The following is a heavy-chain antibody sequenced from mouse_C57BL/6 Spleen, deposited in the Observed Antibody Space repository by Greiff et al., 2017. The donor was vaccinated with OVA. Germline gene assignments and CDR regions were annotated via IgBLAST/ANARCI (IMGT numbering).Heavy chain of an antibody. D-gene: IGHD1-1*01. V-gene: IGHV5-9*01. J-gene: IGHJ1*03. CDR2: ISGGGGNT. CDR3: ARLRYYGSSHWYFDV. CDR1: GFTFSSYT. Sequence: EVMLVESGGGLVKPGGSLKLSCAASGFTFSSYTMSWVRQTPEKRLEWVATISGGGGNTYYPDSVKGRFTISRDNAKNTLYLQMSSLRSEDTALYYCARLRYYGSSHWYFDVWGTGTTVTVSS.